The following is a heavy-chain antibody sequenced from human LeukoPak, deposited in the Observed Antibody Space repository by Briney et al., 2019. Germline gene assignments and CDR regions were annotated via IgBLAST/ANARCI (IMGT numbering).Heavy chain of an antibody. CDR1: GYTFTGYY. CDR3: ARDKNPEWLTVVGYYFDY. Sequence: GASVKVSCKASGYTFTGYYMHWVRQAPGQGLEWMAIINPNGGSTSYAQKFQGRVTMTRDTSTSTVYMELSGLRSEDTAVYYCARDKNPEWLTVVGYYFDYWGQGTLVTVSS. D-gene: IGHD3-3*01. J-gene: IGHJ4*02. CDR2: INPNGGST. V-gene: IGHV1-46*01.